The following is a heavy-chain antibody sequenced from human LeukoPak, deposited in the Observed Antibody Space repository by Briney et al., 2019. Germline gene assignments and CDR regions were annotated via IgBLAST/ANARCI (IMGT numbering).Heavy chain of an antibody. CDR1: GFTFRGYD. J-gene: IGHJ6*03. CDR2: IRYDESEK. Sequence: PGGSLRLSGAASGFTFRGYDMHWVRQAPGKGLEWVAFIRYDESEKYYADSVKGRFTISRDNSMNTLYLQMNSLRPEDTAVYFRAKGHFWSGASYSFYMDVWGKGTTVTVSS. D-gene: IGHD3-3*01. CDR3: AKGHFWSGASYSFYMDV. V-gene: IGHV3-30*02.